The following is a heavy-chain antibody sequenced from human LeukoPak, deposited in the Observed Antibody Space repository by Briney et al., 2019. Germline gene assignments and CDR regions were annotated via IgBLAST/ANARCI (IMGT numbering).Heavy chain of an antibody. CDR2: IWYDGSNK. J-gene: IGHJ4*02. CDR3: ARSNNGGWGYCDY. Sequence: PGRSLRLSCAASGFSFSNYGMHWVRQAPAKGLEWVAVIWYDGSNKYYADSVKGRFTISRDNSKNTLYVQMSSLRAEDTAVYYCARSNNGGWGYCDYWGQGSLVTVSS. D-gene: IGHD3-16*01. CDR1: GFSFSNYG. V-gene: IGHV3-33*01.